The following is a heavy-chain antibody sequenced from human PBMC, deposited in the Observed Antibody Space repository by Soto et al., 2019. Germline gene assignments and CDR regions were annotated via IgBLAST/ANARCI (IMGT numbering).Heavy chain of an antibody. D-gene: IGHD2-15*01. J-gene: IGHJ4*02. CDR2: IDPSDSYT. Sequence: GESLKISCKGSGYSFTKYWISWVRQMPGKGLEWMGRIDPSDSYTNYSPSFQGHVTISADKSISTAYLQWSSLKASDTAMYYCARWADCSGGSCRKACDYWGQGTLVTVSS. CDR3: ARWADCSGGSCRKACDY. V-gene: IGHV5-10-1*01. CDR1: GYSFTKYW.